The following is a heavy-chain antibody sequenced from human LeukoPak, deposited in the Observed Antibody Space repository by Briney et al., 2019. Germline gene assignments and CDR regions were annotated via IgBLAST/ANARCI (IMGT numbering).Heavy chain of an antibody. CDR1: GFTFSRYW. D-gene: IGHD6-19*01. V-gene: IGHV3-7*01. J-gene: IGHJ4*02. CDR3: ARDLIPAVAGPD. CDR2: IKYDGSED. Sequence: GGSLRLSCAASGFTFSRYWMSWMRQAPGKGLEWVANIKYDGSEDYYVDSVKGRFTISRDNAKNSLYLQMNSLRAEDTAVYYCARDLIPAVAGPDWGQGTLVTVSS.